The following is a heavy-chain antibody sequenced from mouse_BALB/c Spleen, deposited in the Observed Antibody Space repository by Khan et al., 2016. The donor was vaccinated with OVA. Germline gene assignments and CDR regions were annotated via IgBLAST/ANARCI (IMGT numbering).Heavy chain of an antibody. V-gene: IGHV3-5*02. J-gene: IGHJ1*01. CDR2: IYYSGTV. CDR1: GISITSGNYR. Sequence: EVQLQESGPGLVKPSQTVSLTCTVTGISITSGNYRWSWIRQFPGNKLEWIGNIYYSGTVTYNPSLTSRTTITRDTSKNQVFLEMNSLTAEDTATFYCARDFGSLYWDFDVWGAGTTVTGSS. D-gene: IGHD1-1*01. CDR3: ARDFGSLYWDFDV.